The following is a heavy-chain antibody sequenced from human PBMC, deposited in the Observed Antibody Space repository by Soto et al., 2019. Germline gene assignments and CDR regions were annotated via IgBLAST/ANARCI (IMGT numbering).Heavy chain of an antibody. J-gene: IGHJ3*02. CDR3: ARDLGDGGYCSGGSCYESPAFDI. D-gene: IGHD2-15*01. CDR1: GGSISSGGYY. CDR2: IYYSGST. Sequence: QVQLQESGPGLVKPSQTLSLTCTVSGGSISSGGYYWSWIRQHPGKGLEWIGYIYYSGSTYYNPSLKSRVTISVDTSKNQFSLKLSYVTAADTAVYYCARDLGDGGYCSGGSCYESPAFDIWGQGTMVTVSS. V-gene: IGHV4-31*03.